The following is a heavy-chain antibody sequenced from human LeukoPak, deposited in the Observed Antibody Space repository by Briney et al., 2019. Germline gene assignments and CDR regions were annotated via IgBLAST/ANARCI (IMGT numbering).Heavy chain of an antibody. CDR1: GYTFTSYD. Sequence: ASVKVSCKASGYTFTSYDINWVRQATGQELEWMGWMNPNSGNTGYAQKFRGRVTMTRNTSISTAYMELSSLRSEDTAVYYCARGLMVYAGIRFDPWGQGTLVTVSS. V-gene: IGHV1-8*01. D-gene: IGHD2-8*01. J-gene: IGHJ5*02. CDR3: ARGLMVYAGIRFDP. CDR2: MNPNSGNT.